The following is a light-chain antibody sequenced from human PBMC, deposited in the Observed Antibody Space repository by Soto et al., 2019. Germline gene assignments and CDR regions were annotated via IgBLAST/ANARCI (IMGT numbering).Light chain of an antibody. V-gene: IGKV1-39*01. CDR1: QFINIY. J-gene: IGKJ4*01. CDR2: AAS. Sequence: DIQLTQSPSSLSASVGDRVTITCRASQFINIYLNWYLVKPGKAPKLLISAASSLHSGVPSRFSGSGSGTDFTLTISSLQPEDFATYYCQQSYKTPTFGGGTKVEIK. CDR3: QQSYKTPT.